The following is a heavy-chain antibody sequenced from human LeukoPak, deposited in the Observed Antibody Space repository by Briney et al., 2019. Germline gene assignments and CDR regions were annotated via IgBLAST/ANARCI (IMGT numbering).Heavy chain of an antibody. D-gene: IGHD6-19*01. J-gene: IGHJ4*02. CDR2: IKEDGSEK. V-gene: IGHV3-7*01. Sequence: GGSLRLSCAASGFTFSTSWMIWVRQAPGKGLEWVANIKEDGSEKYYVDSVKGRFTISRDNAKNPLYLQMNSLRAEDTAVYYCASGYYSGWYIPYYWGQGTLVTVSS. CDR1: GFTFSTSW. CDR3: ASGYYSGWYIPYY.